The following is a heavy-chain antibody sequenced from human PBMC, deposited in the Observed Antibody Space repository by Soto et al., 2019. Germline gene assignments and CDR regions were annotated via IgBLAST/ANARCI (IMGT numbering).Heavy chain of an antibody. CDR1: GFTFGDYA. D-gene: IGHD3-3*01. Sequence: GGSLRLSCTASGFTFGDYAMSWFRQAPGKGLEWVGFIRSKAYGGTTEYAASVKGRFTISRDDSKSIAYLQMNSLKTEDTAVYYCTAGSITIFGVAPYYFDYWGQGTLVTVSS. CDR3: TAGSITIFGVAPYYFDY. CDR2: IRSKAYGGTT. J-gene: IGHJ4*02. V-gene: IGHV3-49*03.